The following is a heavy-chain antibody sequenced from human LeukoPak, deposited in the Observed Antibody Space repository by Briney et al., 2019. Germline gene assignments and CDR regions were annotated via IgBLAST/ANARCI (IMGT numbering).Heavy chain of an antibody. CDR2: MGTAGDT. CDR3: ARGAVALAFDI. J-gene: IGHJ3*02. D-gene: IGHD6-19*01. Sequence: PGGSLRLSCAASGFTFSSYDMHWVRQATGKGLEWVSAMGTAGDTYYPGSVKGRFTISRENAKNSLYLQMNSLRAGDTAVYYCARGAVALAFDIWGQGTMVTVSS. V-gene: IGHV3-13*04. CDR1: GFTFSSYD.